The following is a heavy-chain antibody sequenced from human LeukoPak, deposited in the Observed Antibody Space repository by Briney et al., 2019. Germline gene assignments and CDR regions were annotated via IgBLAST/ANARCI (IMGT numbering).Heavy chain of an antibody. D-gene: IGHD3-22*01. CDR3: ARSSTTYYYDTSSHY. CDR2: ISNSGSNI. J-gene: IGHJ4*02. Sequence: GGSLRLSCAASGFTFSSYSMNWVRQAPGKGLEWVSYISNSGSNIYYADSVKGRFTISRDNAKNSLYLQMNSLRAEDTAVYYYARSSTTYYYDTSSHYWGQGTLVTVSS. CDR1: GFTFSSYS. V-gene: IGHV3-48*04.